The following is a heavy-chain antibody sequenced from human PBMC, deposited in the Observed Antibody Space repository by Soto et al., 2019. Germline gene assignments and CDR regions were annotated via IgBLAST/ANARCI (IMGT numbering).Heavy chain of an antibody. J-gene: IGHJ4*02. CDR1: GGSISSYY. CDR3: AKDSHYYYDSSGSLGY. Sequence: SETLSLTCTVSGGSISSYYWSWIRQPPGKGLEWIGYIYYSGSTNYNPSLKSRVTISVDTSKNQFSLKLSSVTAADTAVYYCAKDSHYYYDSSGSLGYWGQGTLVTVSS. V-gene: IGHV4-59*01. CDR2: IYYSGST. D-gene: IGHD3-22*01.